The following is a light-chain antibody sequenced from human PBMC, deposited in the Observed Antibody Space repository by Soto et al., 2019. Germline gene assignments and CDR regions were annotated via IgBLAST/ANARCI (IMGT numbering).Light chain of an antibody. CDR1: QSVGTY. J-gene: IGKJ1*01. Sequence: DIQMTQSPSSLSASLGDRVTITCRASQSVGTYLNWYQQKPGQAPKLLIYAASTLQSGVPSRFSGSGSGTDFTLTISSLQSEDFASYFCQHTFNSPPWTFGQGTKVDIK. V-gene: IGKV1-39*01. CDR2: AAS. CDR3: QHTFNSPPWT.